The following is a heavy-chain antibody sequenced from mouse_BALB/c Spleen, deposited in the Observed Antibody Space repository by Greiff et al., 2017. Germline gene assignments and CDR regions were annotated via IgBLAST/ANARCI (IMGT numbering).Heavy chain of an antibody. D-gene: IGHD1-2*01. Sequence: EVKLVESGGGLVKPGGFLKLSCAASGFTFSSYAMSWVRQTPEKRLEWVATISSGGSYTYYPDSVKGRFTISRDNAKNTLYLQMSSLRSEDTAMYYCARGTATDYWGQGTTLTVSS. V-gene: IGHV5-9-3*01. CDR1: GFTFSSYA. J-gene: IGHJ2*01. CDR3: ARGTATDY. CDR2: ISSGGSYT.